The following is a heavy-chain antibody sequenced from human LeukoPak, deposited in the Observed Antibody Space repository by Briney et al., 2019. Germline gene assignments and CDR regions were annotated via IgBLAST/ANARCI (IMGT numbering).Heavy chain of an antibody. V-gene: IGHV4-39*01. Sequence: SGTLSLTCTVSGGSISSSNYYWGWIRQPPGRGLEWIWSVYYSGSTFYNPSLTSRVTISVDTSKNQFSLKLSSVTAADAAVYYCASTIMVRGVTPYFDYWGQGTLVTVSS. CDR1: GGSISSSNYY. CDR2: VYYSGST. D-gene: IGHD3-10*01. CDR3: ASTIMVRGVTPYFDY. J-gene: IGHJ4*02.